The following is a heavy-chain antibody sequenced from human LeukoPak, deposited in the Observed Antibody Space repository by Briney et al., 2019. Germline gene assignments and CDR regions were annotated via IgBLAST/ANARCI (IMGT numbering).Heavy chain of an antibody. CDR3: ARLGSRHGYNWGDL. CDR1: GYSLTTYC. J-gene: IGHJ5*02. CDR2: ISPGDSDT. D-gene: IGHD5-24*01. Sequence: GESPKTLRKSFGYSLTTYCIGRVRQMSGKGVEGMGIISPGDSDTRYSPSFQGQVTISADKSISTAYLQRSSLKASDTAMYYCARLGSRHGYNWGDLWGQGTLVSVSS. V-gene: IGHV5-51*01.